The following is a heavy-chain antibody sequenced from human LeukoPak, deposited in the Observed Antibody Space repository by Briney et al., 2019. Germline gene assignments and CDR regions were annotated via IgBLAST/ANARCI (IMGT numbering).Heavy chain of an antibody. V-gene: IGHV1-2*02. J-gene: IGHJ4*02. CDR3: ASIVYGGNSYFDY. D-gene: IGHD4-23*01. Sequence: ASVKVSCKASGYTFTGYYMHWVRQAPGQGLEWMGWINPNSGGTNYAQKFQGRVTMTRDTSTSTVYMELSSLRSEDTAVYYCASIVYGGNSYFDYWGQGTLVTVSS. CDR2: INPNSGGT. CDR1: GYTFTGYY.